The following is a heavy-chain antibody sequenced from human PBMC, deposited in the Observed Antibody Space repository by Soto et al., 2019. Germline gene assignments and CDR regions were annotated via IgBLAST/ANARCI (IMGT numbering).Heavy chain of an antibody. J-gene: IGHJ3*02. CDR2: ISSSSSTI. Sequence: PGGSLRLSCAASGFTFSSYSMNWVRQAPGKGLEWVSYISSSSSTIYYADSVKGRFTISRDNAKNSLYLQMNSLRDEDTAVYYCARAGYSSSWYGRSAFDIWGQGTMVPVSS. CDR3: ARAGYSSSWYGRSAFDI. V-gene: IGHV3-48*02. D-gene: IGHD6-13*01. CDR1: GFTFSSYS.